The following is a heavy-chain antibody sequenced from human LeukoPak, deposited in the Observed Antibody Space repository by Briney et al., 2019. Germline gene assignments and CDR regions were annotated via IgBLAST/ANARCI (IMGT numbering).Heavy chain of an antibody. CDR1: GFTFSSYG. Sequence: SGGSLRLSCAASGFTFSSYGMHWVSQAPGKGLEWVAFIRYDGSNKYYADSVKGRFTISRDNAKNTLYLQMNSLRAEDTAVFYCAKDAGYCSSTSCHYYYMDVWGKGTTVTVSS. J-gene: IGHJ6*03. CDR2: IRYDGSNK. V-gene: IGHV3-30*02. CDR3: AKDAGYCSSTSCHYYYMDV. D-gene: IGHD2-2*01.